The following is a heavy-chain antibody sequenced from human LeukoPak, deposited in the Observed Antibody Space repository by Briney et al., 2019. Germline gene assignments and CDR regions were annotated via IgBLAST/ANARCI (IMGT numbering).Heavy chain of an antibody. D-gene: IGHD6-6*01. J-gene: IGHJ4*02. CDR3: ARPYSSSSGVDY. CDR1: GFTFSNYG. CDR2: MSSTSGHI. Sequence: GGSLRLSCAASGFTFSNYGMNWVRQAPGKGLEWVSLMSSTSGHIYYADSVRGRFTISRDNAKNSLYLQMNSLRAEDTAVYYCARPYSSSSGVDYWGQGTLVTVSS. V-gene: IGHV3-21*04.